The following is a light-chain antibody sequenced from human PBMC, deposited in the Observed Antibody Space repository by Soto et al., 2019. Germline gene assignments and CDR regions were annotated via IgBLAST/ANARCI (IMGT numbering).Light chain of an antibody. CDR2: EVS. V-gene: IGLV2-14*01. CDR1: SSDVGRYDY. J-gene: IGLJ2*01. Sequence: QSVLTQPASVSGSPGQSITISCTGTSSDVGRYDYVSWYQQHPGKAPKLMIYEVSNRPSGVSNRFSGSKSGNTASLPISGLQAEDEADYYCSSYAGSSVLFGGGTKLTVL. CDR3: SSYAGSSVL.